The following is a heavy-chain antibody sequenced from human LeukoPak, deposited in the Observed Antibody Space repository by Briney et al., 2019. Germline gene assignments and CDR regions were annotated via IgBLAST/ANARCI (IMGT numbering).Heavy chain of an antibody. J-gene: IGHJ4*02. CDR1: GYTFTSYG. Sequence: VASVKVSCKASGYTFTSYGFSWVRQAPGQGLEWMGWISTYNGNTNYAQKLQGRVTMTTDTSTSTAYMELRSLRSDDTAVYYCARKALNLGDLDYWGPGTLVTVSS. CDR2: ISTYNGNT. V-gene: IGHV1-18*01. CDR3: ARKALNLGDLDY. D-gene: IGHD3-16*01.